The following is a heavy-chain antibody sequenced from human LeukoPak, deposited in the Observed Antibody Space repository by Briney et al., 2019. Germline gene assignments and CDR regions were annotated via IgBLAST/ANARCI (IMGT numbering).Heavy chain of an antibody. V-gene: IGHV3-21*01. CDR1: GFTFSSYS. CDR3: ARRELERPFGY. Sequence: GGSLRLSCAAPGFTFSSYSMNWVRQAPGKGLEWVSSISSSSSYIYYADSVKGRFTISRDNAKNSLYLQMDSLRAEDTAVYYCARRELERPFGYWGQGTLVTVSS. D-gene: IGHD1-1*01. J-gene: IGHJ4*02. CDR2: ISSSSSYI.